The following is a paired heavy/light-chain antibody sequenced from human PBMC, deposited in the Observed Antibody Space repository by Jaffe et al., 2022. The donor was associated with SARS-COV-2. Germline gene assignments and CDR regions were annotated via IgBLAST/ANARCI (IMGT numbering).Light chain of an antibody. CDR1: QSLIYSNGNTY. CDR3: MQGTHWPPYT. V-gene: IGKV2-30*01. Sequence: DVVMTQSPLSLPVTLGQPASISCRSSQSLIYSNGNTYLNWFQQRPGQSPRRLIYKVSIRDSGVPDRFSGSGSGTDFTLKISRVEAEDVGVYYCMQGTHWPPYTFGQGTKLEIK. CDR2: KVS. J-gene: IGKJ2*01.
Heavy chain of an antibody. CDR1: GFTIRSYG. V-gene: IGHV3-23*04. J-gene: IGHJ3*02. Sequence: EEQLVESGGGLVQPGGSLRLSCAASGFTIRSYGMSWVRQAPGKGLEWVSSISGSGSNTYYADSVKGRFTISRDNSKNTVSMQMNSLRVGDTAVYYCAKDSGVLVWVGEPNWGHDGFDIWGQGTMVIVSS. CDR2: ISGSGSNT. CDR3: AKDSGVLVWVGEPNWGHDGFDI. D-gene: IGHD3-10*01.